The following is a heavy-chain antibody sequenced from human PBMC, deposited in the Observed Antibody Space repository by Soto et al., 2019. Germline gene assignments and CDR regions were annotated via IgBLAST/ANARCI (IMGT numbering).Heavy chain of an antibody. J-gene: IGHJ4*02. CDR2: IYFSGTT. CDR1: GASINSYY. CDR3: ARAVAGMVHFDY. V-gene: IGHV4-59*01. Sequence: QVQLQESGPGLVKPSETLSLTCTVSGASINSYYWGWIRQPPGKGLEWIGNIYFSGTTNYNPSLKSRLTISLDTSKNQFSLKLSSVTAADTAVYYGARAVAGMVHFDYWGQGTLVTVSS. D-gene: IGHD6-19*01.